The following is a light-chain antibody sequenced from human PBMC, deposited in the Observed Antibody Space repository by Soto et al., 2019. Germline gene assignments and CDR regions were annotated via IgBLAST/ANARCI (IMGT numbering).Light chain of an antibody. V-gene: IGKV3-20*01. J-gene: IGKJ3*01. CDR3: QQYGSSPLFT. Sequence: EIVLTQSPGTLSLSPGERATLSCRASQSVSSSYLAWYQQKPGQAPRLLIYDASSRATGIPDRFSGSGSGTDLTLTISSREPEDFAVYYCQQYGSSPLFTFGPGTKVDIK. CDR1: QSVSSSY. CDR2: DAS.